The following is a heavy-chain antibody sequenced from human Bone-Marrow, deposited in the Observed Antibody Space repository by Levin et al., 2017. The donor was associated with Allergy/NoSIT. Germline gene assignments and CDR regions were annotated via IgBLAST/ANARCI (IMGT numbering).Heavy chain of an antibody. CDR1: GFTFSSYS. CDR3: AGGVISSGWYFVDY. V-gene: IGHV3-48*02. D-gene: IGHD6-19*01. J-gene: IGHJ4*02. Sequence: GESLKISCAASGFTFSSYSMNWVRQAPGKGLEWVSYISSSSTTIYYADSVKGRFTISRDDAKNSLYLQMNSLRDKETAVYYCAGGVISSGWYFVDYWGQGTLVTVSS. CDR2: ISSSSTTI.